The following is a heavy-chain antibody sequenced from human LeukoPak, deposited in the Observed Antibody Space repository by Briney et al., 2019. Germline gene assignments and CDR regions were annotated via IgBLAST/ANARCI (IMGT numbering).Heavy chain of an antibody. J-gene: IGHJ5*02. CDR3: AKVVPATRGSFDP. V-gene: IGHV3-23*01. D-gene: IGHD2-2*01. CDR2: ISGSGGST. CDR1: GVTFSSYA. Sequence: PGGSLRLSCAASGVTFSSYAMSWVRQAPGKGREGGTGISGSGGSTYYADSVNGRFTISSDNSKTTLYLQMNSLSADDTAVYYSAKVVPATRGSFDPWGQGTLVTVSS.